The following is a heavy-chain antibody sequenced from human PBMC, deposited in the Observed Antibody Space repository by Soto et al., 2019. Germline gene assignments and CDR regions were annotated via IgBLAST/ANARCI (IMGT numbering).Heavy chain of an antibody. D-gene: IGHD1-20*01. CDR2: ISGSGGST. V-gene: IGHV3-23*01. Sequence: GGSLRLSCAASGFTFSSYAMSWVRQAPGKGLEWVSAISGSGGSTYYADSVKGRFTISSDNSKNTLYLQMNSLRAEDTAVYYCANRPRYSDYYYYGMDVWGQGTTVTVSS. J-gene: IGHJ6*02. CDR3: ANRPRYSDYYYYGMDV. CDR1: GFTFSSYA.